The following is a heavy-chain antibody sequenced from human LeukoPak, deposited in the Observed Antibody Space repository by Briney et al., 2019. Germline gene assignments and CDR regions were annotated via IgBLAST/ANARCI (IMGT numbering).Heavy chain of an antibody. J-gene: IGHJ4*02. Sequence: ASVKVSCKASGGTFSSYAISWVRQAPGQGLEWIGRIIPIFGTANYAQKFQGRVKITTDESTSTAYMELSSLRSEDTAVYYCARASPGYNWNSDYFYYWGKGTLVTVSS. CDR1: GGTFSSYA. CDR3: ARASPGYNWNSDYFYY. CDR2: IIPIFGTA. D-gene: IGHD1-7*01. V-gene: IGHV1-69*05.